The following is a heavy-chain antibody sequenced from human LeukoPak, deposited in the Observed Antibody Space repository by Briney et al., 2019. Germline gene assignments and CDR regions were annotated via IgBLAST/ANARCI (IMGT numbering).Heavy chain of an antibody. V-gene: IGHV4-59*01. CDR1: GVSISSYY. Sequence: NSSETLSLTCTVSGVSISSYYWSWIRQPPGKGLEWVGYIYYSGSTNYNPSLKCRVTISVDTSKNQFSLKLSSVTAADTAVYYCARGAYYDFWSGYFYYYYMDVWGKGTTVTVSS. J-gene: IGHJ6*03. D-gene: IGHD3-3*01. CDR3: ARGAYYDFWSGYFYYYYMDV. CDR2: IYYSGST.